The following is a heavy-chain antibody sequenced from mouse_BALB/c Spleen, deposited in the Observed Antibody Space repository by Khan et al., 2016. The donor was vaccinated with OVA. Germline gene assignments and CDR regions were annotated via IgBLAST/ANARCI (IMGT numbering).Heavy chain of an antibody. CDR3: AKCETANYYAMDY. J-gene: IGHJ4*01. V-gene: IGHV2-3*01. D-gene: IGHD1-2*01. CDR2: LWGDGST. Sequence: QVQLKESGPGLVAPSQSLSITCTVSGFSLTSYGVNWVRQPPGKGLEWLGVLWGDGSTTYHSTLMYRLSISKDNSHSQAFLLLSNQETDDTATYYCAKCETANYYAMDYWGQGTSVTVSS. CDR1: GFSLTSYG.